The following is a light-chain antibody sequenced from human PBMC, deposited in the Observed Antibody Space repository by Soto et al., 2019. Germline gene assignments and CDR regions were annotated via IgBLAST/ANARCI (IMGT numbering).Light chain of an antibody. CDR1: QSVSSTY. CDR2: VAS. J-gene: IGKJ1*01. Sequence: EIVMTQSPATLSVSPGERATLSCRASQSVSSTYLAWYQQKPGQAPRLLIYVASSRATGIPDRFSGSGSGTDFTLTISRLEPEDFAVYYCHHYGSSPPWTFGQGTKVDIK. CDR3: HHYGSSPPWT. V-gene: IGKV3-20*01.